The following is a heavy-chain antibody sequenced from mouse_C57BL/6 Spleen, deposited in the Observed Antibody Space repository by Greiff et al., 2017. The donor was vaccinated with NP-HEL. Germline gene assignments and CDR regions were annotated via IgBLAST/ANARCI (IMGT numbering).Heavy chain of an antibody. CDR3: ARGWEAGFAY. D-gene: IGHD1-1*02. V-gene: IGHV1-22*01. CDR2: INPNNGGT. CDR1: GYTFTDYY. J-gene: IGHJ3*01. Sequence: EVQLQQSGAELVKPGASVKLSCKASGYTFTDYYMHWVKQSPGQGLEWIGYINPNNGGTNYNQKFKGKATLTVNTSSSTAYMQLRSLTSEDSAVYYCARGWEAGFAYWGQGTPVTVSA.